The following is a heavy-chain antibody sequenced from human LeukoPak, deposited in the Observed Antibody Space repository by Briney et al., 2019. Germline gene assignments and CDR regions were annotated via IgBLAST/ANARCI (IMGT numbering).Heavy chain of an antibody. CDR2: IYTSVST. Sequence: SETLSLTCTVSGGSISSYYWSWIRQPPGKGLEWIGYIYTSVSTNYNPSLKSRVTISVDTSKNQFSLKLSSVTAADTAVYYCARGSVGTAMVTGYWGQGTLVTVSS. CDR1: GGSISSYY. D-gene: IGHD5-18*01. CDR3: ARGSVGTAMVTGY. J-gene: IGHJ4*02. V-gene: IGHV4-4*09.